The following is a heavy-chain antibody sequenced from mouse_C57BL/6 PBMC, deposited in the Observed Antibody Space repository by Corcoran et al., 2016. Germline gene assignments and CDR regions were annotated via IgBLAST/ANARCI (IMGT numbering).Heavy chain of an antibody. CDR2: INPNNGGT. CDR3: ARSHYYGKGFDY. D-gene: IGHD1-1*01. V-gene: IGHV1-26*01. CDR1: GYTFTDYY. J-gene: IGHJ2*01. Sequence: EVQLQQSGPELVQPGASVKISCKASGYTFTDYYMNWVKQSHGKSIEWIGDINPNNGGTSYNQKFKGKATLTVDKSSSTAYMELRSLTSEDSAVYYCARSHYYGKGFDYWGQGTTLTVSS.